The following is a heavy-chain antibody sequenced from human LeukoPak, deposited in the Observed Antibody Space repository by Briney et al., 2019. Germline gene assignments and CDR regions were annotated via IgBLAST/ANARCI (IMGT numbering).Heavy chain of an antibody. CDR2: IYNSGST. Sequence: PSETLSLTCTVSGGSISSYYWSWIRQPPGKGLEWIGYIYNSGSTNYNPSLKSRVTISVDTSKNQFSLKLSSVTAADTAVYYCATLLYGSGSYPTRDDAFDIWGQGTMVTVSS. V-gene: IGHV4-59*01. J-gene: IGHJ3*02. CDR1: GGSISSYY. D-gene: IGHD3-10*01. CDR3: ATLLYGSGSYPTRDDAFDI.